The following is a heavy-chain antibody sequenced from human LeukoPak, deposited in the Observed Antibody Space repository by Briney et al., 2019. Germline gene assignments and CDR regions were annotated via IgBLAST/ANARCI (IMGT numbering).Heavy chain of an antibody. J-gene: IGHJ6*02. V-gene: IGHV1-8*01. Sequence: ASVKVSCKASGYTFTSYDINWVRQATGQGLEWMGWMNPNSGNTGYAQKFQGRVTMTRNTSISTAYMELSSLRSEDTAVYYCARGPLGSGWYGYYYGMDVWGQGTTVTVSS. CDR3: ARGPLGSGWYGYYYGMDV. CDR1: GYTFTSYD. CDR2: MNPNSGNT. D-gene: IGHD6-19*01.